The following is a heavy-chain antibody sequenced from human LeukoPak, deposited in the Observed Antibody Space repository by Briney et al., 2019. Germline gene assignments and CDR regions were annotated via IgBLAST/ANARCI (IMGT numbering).Heavy chain of an antibody. V-gene: IGHV1-18*01. CDR1: GYTFTSYG. J-gene: IGHJ4*02. CDR3: ARGRTSELWFGEKTFDY. D-gene: IGHD3-10*01. CDR2: ISAYNGNT. Sequence: ASVKVSCKASGYTFTSYGISWVRQAPGQGLEWMGWISAYNGNTNYAQKLQGRVTMTTDTSTSTAYMELRSLRSDVTAVYYCARGRTSELWFGEKTFDYWGQGTLVTVSS.